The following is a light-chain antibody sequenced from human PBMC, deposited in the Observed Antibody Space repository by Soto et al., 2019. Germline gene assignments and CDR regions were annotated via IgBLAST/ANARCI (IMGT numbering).Light chain of an antibody. CDR3: QKYNSAPRT. J-gene: IGKJ1*01. V-gene: IGKV1-27*01. Sequence: DIQMTQSPSSLSASVGDRVTITCRASQGISKYLAWYQQKPGKVPKLLIYAASTLQSGVPSRFSGRGSGTDFTLTISSLQPEDVATYYCQKYNSAPRTFGQGTKVEIK. CDR1: QGISKY. CDR2: AAS.